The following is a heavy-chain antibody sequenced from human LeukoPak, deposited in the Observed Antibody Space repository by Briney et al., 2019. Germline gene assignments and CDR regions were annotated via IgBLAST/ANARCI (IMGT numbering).Heavy chain of an antibody. CDR1: GFTFSDYY. V-gene: IGHV4-59*01. CDR3: ARGGMRDALWQGNYFDY. Sequence: GSLRLSCAASGFTFSDYYMSWIRQPPGKGLEWIGYIYYRGNTNYNPSLKSRVTISVDTSKNQFSLNLSSVTAADTAVYYCARGGMRDALWQGNYFDYWGQGSLVTVSS. J-gene: IGHJ4*02. D-gene: IGHD5-24*01. CDR2: IYYRGNT.